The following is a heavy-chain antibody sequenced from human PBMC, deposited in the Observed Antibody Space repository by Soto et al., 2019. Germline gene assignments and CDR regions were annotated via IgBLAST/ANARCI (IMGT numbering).Heavy chain of an antibody. V-gene: IGHV4-4*07. J-gene: IGHJ4*02. CDR2: TYTSGST. CDR1: GGSIRTYY. CDR3: ARVGGDSTGSIFSRPGNFDS. D-gene: IGHD2-8*02. Sequence: ASETLSLTCTVSGGSIRTYYWSWIRQPAGKGLEWIGRTYTSGSTNYNPSLRSRVTMSLDTSKNQFSLNLKSVTAADTVVYFCARVGGDSTGSIFSRPGNFDSWGQGTLVAVSS.